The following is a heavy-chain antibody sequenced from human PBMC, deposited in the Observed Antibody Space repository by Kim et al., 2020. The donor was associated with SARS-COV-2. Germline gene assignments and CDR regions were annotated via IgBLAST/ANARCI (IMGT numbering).Heavy chain of an antibody. Sequence: YYTPSLKSRVTISVDTSKNQFSLKLSSVTAADTAVYYCAREGVVVPAATAWGQGTLVTVSS. J-gene: IGHJ5*02. V-gene: IGHV4-39*02. D-gene: IGHD2-2*01. CDR3: AREGVVVPAATA.